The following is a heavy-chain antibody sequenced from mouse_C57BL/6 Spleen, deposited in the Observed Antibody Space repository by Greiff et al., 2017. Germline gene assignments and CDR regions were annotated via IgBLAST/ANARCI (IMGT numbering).Heavy chain of an antibody. V-gene: IGHV1-54*01. CDR3: ARSDYGSSYYWYFDV. D-gene: IGHD1-1*01. J-gene: IGHJ1*03. CDR1: GYAFTNYL. Sequence: QVQLQQSGAELVRPGTSVKVSCKASGYAFTNYLIAWVQQRPGQGLEWIGVINPGSGGTNYNEKFKGKATLTADKSSSTAYMQLSSLTSEDSAVYFCARSDYGSSYYWYFDVWGTGTTVTVSS. CDR2: INPGSGGT.